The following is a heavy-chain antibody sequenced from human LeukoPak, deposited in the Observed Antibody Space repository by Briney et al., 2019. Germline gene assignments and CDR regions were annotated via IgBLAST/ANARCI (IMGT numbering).Heavy chain of an antibody. CDR1: GFTSSNHW. CDR3: SRRTLTYYYCMDV. J-gene: IGHJ6*02. CDR2: INEDGGAK. V-gene: IGHV3-7*01. Sequence: GGSLRLSCAASGFTSSNHWMSWVRHAPGKGLEWVSNINEDGGAKYYMDSLRGRFTVSRDNAKNSLYLQMNTLRAEDTAVCYCSRRTLTYYYCMDVWGQGTTVTVSS. D-gene: IGHD2-8*01.